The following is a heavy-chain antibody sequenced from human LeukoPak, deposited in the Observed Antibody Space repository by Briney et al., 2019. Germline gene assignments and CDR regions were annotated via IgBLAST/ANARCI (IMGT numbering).Heavy chain of an antibody. J-gene: IGHJ4*02. CDR3: AREVYGDSSNDY. V-gene: IGHV1-2*02. CDR1: GYSFSDNY. D-gene: IGHD4-17*01. Sequence: ASVKVPCKASGYSFSDNYLHWVRQAPGQGLEWLGWINPNTGDTNYAQKFQGRVTMTRDASISTAYLELTRLKSDDTAVYYCAREVYGDSSNDYWGQGTLLTVSS. CDR2: INPNTGDT.